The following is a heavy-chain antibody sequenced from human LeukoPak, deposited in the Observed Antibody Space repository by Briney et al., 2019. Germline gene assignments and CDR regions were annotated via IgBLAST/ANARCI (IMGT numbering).Heavy chain of an antibody. CDR2: INHSGST. Sequence: SETLSLTCAVYGGSFSGHYWTWIRQPPGMGLEWIGEINHSGSTTYNPSLNTRVTISVDTSKNQISLKLSSVTAADTAAYYCARPRYGSGSPDSSGQGTLVTVSS. D-gene: IGHD3-10*01. J-gene: IGHJ4*02. V-gene: IGHV4-34*01. CDR1: GGSFSGHY. CDR3: ARPRYGSGSPDS.